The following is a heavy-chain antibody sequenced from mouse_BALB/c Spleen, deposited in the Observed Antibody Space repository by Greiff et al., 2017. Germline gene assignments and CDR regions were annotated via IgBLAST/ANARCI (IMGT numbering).Heavy chain of an antibody. V-gene: IGHV10-3*03. J-gene: IGHJ4*01. CDR2: IRSKSNNYAT. CDR1: GFTFNTYA. CDR3: VRESLIYGNYWAMDY. Sequence: EVQGVESGGGLVQPKGSLKLSCAASGFTFNTYAMHWVCQAPGKGLEWVARIRSKSNNYATYYADSVKDRFTISRDDSQSMLYLQMNNLKTEDTAMYYCVRESLIYGNYWAMDYWGQGTSVTVSS. D-gene: IGHD2-1*01.